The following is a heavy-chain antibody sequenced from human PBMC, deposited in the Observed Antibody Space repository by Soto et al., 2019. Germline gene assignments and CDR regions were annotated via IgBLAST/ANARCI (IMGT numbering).Heavy chain of an antibody. V-gene: IGHV4-31*02. CDR2: INYSQST. CDR3: ARDPKPQNYDFCSGYPQYGMDV. D-gene: IGHD3-3*01. J-gene: IGHJ6*02. CDR1: AGSLISGGDY. Sequence: ALSLTWTLSAGSLISGGDYWNWILHHPGKGLEWIGYINYSQSTYNNPTLKSRVTISVDTSKNQFCLKLSSVTAADTAVYYCARDPKPQNYDFCSGYPQYGMDVWGQGTTVTVSS.